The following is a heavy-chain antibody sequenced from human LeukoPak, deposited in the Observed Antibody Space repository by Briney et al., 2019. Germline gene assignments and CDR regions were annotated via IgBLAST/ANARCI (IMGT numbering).Heavy chain of an antibody. J-gene: IGHJ5*02. V-gene: IGHV4-34*01. CDR2: INHSGST. Sequence: MTSETLSLTCAVYGGSFSGYYWSWIRQPPGKGLEWIGEINHSGSTNYNPSLKSRVTISVDTSKNQFSLKLSSVTAADTAVYYCARPLPSGYYDSRHWFDPWGQGTLVTVSS. D-gene: IGHD3-3*01. CDR1: GGSFSGYY. CDR3: ARPLPSGYYDSRHWFDP.